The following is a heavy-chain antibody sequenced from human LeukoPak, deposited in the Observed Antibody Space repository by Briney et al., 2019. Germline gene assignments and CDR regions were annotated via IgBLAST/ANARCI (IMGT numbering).Heavy chain of an antibody. D-gene: IGHD3-3*01. Sequence: GGSLRLSCAASELINTHYWMHWVRQVPGKGLVWVSRIKLDENTAYYADFVKGRFTIFRDNAKSTIYLQMNSLRVEDSAVYYCARDRPLWNWGQGTLVTVSS. CDR1: ELINTHYW. J-gene: IGHJ4*02. CDR3: ARDRPLWN. V-gene: IGHV3-74*01. CDR2: IKLDENTA.